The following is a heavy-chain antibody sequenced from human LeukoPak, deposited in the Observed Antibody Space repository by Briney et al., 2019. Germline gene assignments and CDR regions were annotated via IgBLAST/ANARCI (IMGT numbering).Heavy chain of an antibody. CDR3: ARANLRRGVVNWFDP. Sequence: GGSLRLSCAASGFTFSSYWMNWVRQAPGKGLVWVSRIASDGSSTTYADSVKGRFTISRDNSKNTLYLQMNSLRADDTAVYYCARANLRRGVVNWFDPWGQGTLVTVSS. D-gene: IGHD3-10*01. CDR1: GFTFSSYW. J-gene: IGHJ5*02. V-gene: IGHV3-74*01. CDR2: IASDGSST.